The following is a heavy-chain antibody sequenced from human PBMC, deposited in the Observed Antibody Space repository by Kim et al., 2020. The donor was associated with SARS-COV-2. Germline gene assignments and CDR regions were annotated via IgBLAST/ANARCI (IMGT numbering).Heavy chain of an antibody. V-gene: IGHV2-5*02. J-gene: IGHJ4*02. CDR2: IYWDDDK. D-gene: IGHD3-22*01. CDR3: AHSMYYYDSSGFVPFDY. CDR1: GFSLSTSGVG. Sequence: SGPTLVNPTQTLTLTCTFSGFSLSTSGVGVGWIRQPPGKALEWLALIYWDDDKRYSPSLKSRLTITKDTSKNQVVLTMTNMDPVDTATYYCAHSMYYYDSSGFVPFDYWGQGTLVTVSS.